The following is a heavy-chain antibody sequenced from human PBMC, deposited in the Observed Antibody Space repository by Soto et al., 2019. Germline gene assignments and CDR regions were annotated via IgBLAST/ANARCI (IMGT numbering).Heavy chain of an antibody. CDR3: ARDLDASGSYYTDY. CDR2: ISPYKGNT. J-gene: IGHJ4*02. V-gene: IGHV1-18*03. D-gene: IGHD3-10*01. CDR1: GYTFSSIG. Sequence: QIPLVQSGAEVKKPGASVKVSCKASGYTFSSIGISWVRQAPGQGLEWMGWISPYKGNTHYAQGLQGRVTMTTDTSTSTAYMELRSLRSDDMAVYYCARDLDASGSYYTDYWGQGTLVTVSS.